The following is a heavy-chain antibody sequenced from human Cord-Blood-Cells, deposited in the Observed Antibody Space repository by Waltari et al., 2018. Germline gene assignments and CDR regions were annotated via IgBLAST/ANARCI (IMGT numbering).Heavy chain of an antibody. V-gene: IGHV3-53*04. CDR2: IYSGGRT. D-gene: IGHD6-13*01. CDR1: GFTVSSNY. Sequence: EVQLVESGGGLVQPGGSLRLSCSASGFTVSSNYMSWVRQAPGKGLEWVSVIYSGGRTYYADSVKGRFTISRHNSKNTLYLQMNSLRAEDTAVYYCARADSSSWYAFDIWGQGTMVTVSS. CDR3: ARADSSSWYAFDI. J-gene: IGHJ3*02.